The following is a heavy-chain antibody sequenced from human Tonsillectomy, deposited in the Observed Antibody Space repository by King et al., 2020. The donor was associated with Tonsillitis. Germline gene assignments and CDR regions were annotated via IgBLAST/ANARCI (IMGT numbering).Heavy chain of an antibody. CDR2: IRSQANSYAT. J-gene: IGHJ4*02. Sequence: VQLVESGGGLVQPGGSLELPCTASGFSFSGSAMHWVRQASGRVLEWIVRIRSQANSYATEYTASVEGRLTISRDDSNNIAYLQMNSLKTGDTAVYYCTSLGDDTVTTFNYWGQGALVTVSS. V-gene: IGHV3-73*02. CDR3: TSLGDDTVTTFNY. CDR1: GFSFSGSA. D-gene: IGHD4-11*01.